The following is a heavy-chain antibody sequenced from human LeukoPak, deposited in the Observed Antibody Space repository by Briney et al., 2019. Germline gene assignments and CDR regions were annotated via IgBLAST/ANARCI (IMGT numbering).Heavy chain of an antibody. CDR2: MSNSGENT. D-gene: IGHD4-17*01. Sequence: QAGGSLRLSCAASGFTFSSYSMQWVRQTPGKGLEWVGIMSNSGENTFYGEAVKGRFTISRDNSQNTLYLQMNSLRPEDTAVYYFAKGGVSVTRYVDYWGQGTLVTVSS. J-gene: IGHJ4*02. CDR1: GFTFSSYS. V-gene: IGHV3-30*18. CDR3: AKGGVSVTRYVDY.